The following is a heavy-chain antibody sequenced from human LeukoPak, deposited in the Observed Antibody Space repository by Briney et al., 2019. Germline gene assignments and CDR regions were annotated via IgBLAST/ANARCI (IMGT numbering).Heavy chain of an antibody. V-gene: IGHV3-15*01. D-gene: IGHD2/OR15-2a*01. CDR2: IKRQTEGWTK. CDR3: TRYAGDF. Sequence: PGVSLRLSCATSGFTFSNAWMHWVRQTPGKGLEWVARIKRQTEGWTKDYAAPVKGRFTISRDDSKSTLYLQMNSLQIEDTGVYYCTRYAGDFRGQGTLVTVSS. J-gene: IGHJ4*02. CDR1: GFTFSNAW.